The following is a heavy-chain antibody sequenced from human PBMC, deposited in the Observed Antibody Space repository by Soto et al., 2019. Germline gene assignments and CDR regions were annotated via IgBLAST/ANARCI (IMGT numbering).Heavy chain of an antibody. CDR2: IIPIFGTA. J-gene: IGHJ4*02. D-gene: IGHD6-13*01. CDR3: ARVSSSWYKDYFDY. Sequence: VASVKVSCKASGGTFSSYAISWVRQAPGQGLEWMGGIIPIFGTANYAQKFQGRVTITADESTSTAYMELSSLRSEDTAVYYCARVSSSWYKDYFDYWGQGTLVTVSS. CDR1: GGTFSSYA. V-gene: IGHV1-69*13.